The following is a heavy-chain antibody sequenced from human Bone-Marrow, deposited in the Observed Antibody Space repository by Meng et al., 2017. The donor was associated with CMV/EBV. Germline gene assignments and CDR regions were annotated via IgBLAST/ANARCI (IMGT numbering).Heavy chain of an antibody. D-gene: IGHD1-26*01. CDR3: ARGGRRKQPLGDV. Sequence: SETLSLTCTVSGGSISSYYWSWIRQPPGKGLEWIGYIYYSGSTNYNPSLKSRVTIPVDTSKNQFSLKLSSVTAADTAVYYCARGGRRKQPLGDVWGQGTTVTVSS. CDR2: IYYSGST. J-gene: IGHJ6*02. CDR1: GGSISSYY. V-gene: IGHV4-59*01.